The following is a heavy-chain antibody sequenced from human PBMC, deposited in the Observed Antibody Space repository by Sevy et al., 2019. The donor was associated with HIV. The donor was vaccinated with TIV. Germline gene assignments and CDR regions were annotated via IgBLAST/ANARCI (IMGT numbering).Heavy chain of an antibody. J-gene: IGHJ6*02. D-gene: IGHD6-6*01. Sequence: ASVKVSFKASGYTFTGYYMHWVRQAPGQGLEWMGWINPNSGGTNYAQKFQGRVTMTRDTSISTAYMELSRLRSDDTAVYYCARDSGAAARPYYYYYYGMDVWGQGTTVTVSS. V-gene: IGHV1-2*02. CDR1: GYTFTGYY. CDR3: ARDSGAAARPYYYYYYGMDV. CDR2: INPNSGGT.